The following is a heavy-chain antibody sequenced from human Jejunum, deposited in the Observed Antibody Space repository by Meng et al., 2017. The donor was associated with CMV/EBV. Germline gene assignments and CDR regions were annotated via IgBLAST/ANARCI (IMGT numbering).Heavy chain of an antibody. V-gene: IGHV4-30-4*08. CDR2: IHDTGST. D-gene: IGHD3-3*01. CDR1: GGSIGSGDYY. Sequence: QVQLQESGPGLVKPSQTLPLTCSVSGGSIGSGDYYWSWTRQPPGKGLEWIGYIHDTGSTYYNPSLKSRVDISLGTSRNHFSLTLSSVTAEDTAVYFCARGSIFVSFDSWGQGTLVTVSS. CDR3: ARGSIFVSFDS. J-gene: IGHJ4*02.